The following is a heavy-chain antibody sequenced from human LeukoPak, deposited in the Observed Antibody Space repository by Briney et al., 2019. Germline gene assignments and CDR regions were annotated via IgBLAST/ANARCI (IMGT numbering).Heavy chain of an antibody. CDR1: GYTFSTYD. D-gene: IGHD3-10*01. CDR2: MNPNSGNT. V-gene: IGHV1-8*01. CDR3: ARGPSRDYGSGGSWFDP. Sequence: ASVKVSCKASGYTFSTYDINWVRQVTGQGLEWMGWMNPNSGNTGYAQNIQGRVTMTRNTSINTAYMELSSLRSEDTAVYYCARGPSRDYGSGGSWFDPWGQGTLVTVSS. J-gene: IGHJ5*02.